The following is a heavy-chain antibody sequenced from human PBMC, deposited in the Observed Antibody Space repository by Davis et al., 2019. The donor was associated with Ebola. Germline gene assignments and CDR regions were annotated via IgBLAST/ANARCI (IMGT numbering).Heavy chain of an antibody. CDR2: IYDSGTT. J-gene: IGHJ4*02. V-gene: IGHV4-38-2*02. D-gene: IGHD3-22*01. Sequence: SETLSLTCTVSNYSFSAGHHWGWVRQPPGKGLEWIGTIYDSGTTDYNPSLKSRATISVDTFKKQFSLDLTTVTAADTAVYFCARDRHDSSAYGSWGQGTLVTVSS. CDR3: ARDRHDSSAYGS. CDR1: NYSFSAGHH.